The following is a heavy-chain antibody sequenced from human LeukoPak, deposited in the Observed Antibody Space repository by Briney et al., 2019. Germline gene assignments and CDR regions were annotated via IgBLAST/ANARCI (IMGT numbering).Heavy chain of an antibody. CDR3: ARGVRVGATRVYYYYMDV. CDR1: GGCFIGYY. D-gene: IGHD1-26*01. Sequence: SETLSLTCDVYGGCFIGYYWSWIRQPPGKGLEWIGEFNHRGRKNYNPSLKSRVTISVDTSKNQFSLKLSSVTAADTAVYYCARGVRVGATRVYYYYMDVWGKGTTVTVSS. J-gene: IGHJ6*03. CDR2: FNHRGRK. V-gene: IGHV4-34*01.